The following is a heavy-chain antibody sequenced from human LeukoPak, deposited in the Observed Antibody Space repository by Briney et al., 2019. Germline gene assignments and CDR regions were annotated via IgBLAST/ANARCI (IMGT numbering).Heavy chain of an antibody. Sequence: SETLSLTCTVSGGSISSDSNYWAWIRQPPGKGLEWIASIYYSGSTYYNPSLKSRVTISVDTSRNQFSLKLSSVTAADTAVYYCASLAVAGLSEGYWGQGTLVIVSS. J-gene: IGHJ4*02. V-gene: IGHV4-39*01. CDR2: IYYSGST. D-gene: IGHD6-19*01. CDR1: GGSISSDSNY. CDR3: ASLAVAGLSEGY.